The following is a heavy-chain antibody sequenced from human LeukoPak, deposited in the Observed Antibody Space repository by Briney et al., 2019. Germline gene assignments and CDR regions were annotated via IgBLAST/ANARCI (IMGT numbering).Heavy chain of an antibody. J-gene: IGHJ3*02. CDR3: ASHIPLGFSGAFDI. CDR1: GGSISSYY. Sequence: SETLSLTCTVSGGSISSYYWSWIRQPPGKGLEWIGYIYYSGSTNYNPSLKSRVTISVDTSKNQFSLKLSSVTAADTAVYYCASHIPLGFSGAFDIWGQGTMVTVSS. D-gene: IGHD2-21*01. CDR2: IYYSGST. V-gene: IGHV4-59*08.